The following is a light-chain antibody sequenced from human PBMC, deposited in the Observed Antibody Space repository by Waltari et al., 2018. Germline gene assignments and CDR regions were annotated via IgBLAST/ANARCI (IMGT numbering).Light chain of an antibody. CDR2: EVT. CDR1: SSAVGAYNF. CDR3: SSYTSSSTLVV. Sequence: QSALTQPASVSGSPGQSIPISCTGTSSAVGAYNFVSWYQQHPGKAPKLMIYEVTNRPSGVSNRFSGSKSGNTASLTISGLQSEDEADYYCSSYTSSSTLVVFGTGTKVTVL. J-gene: IGLJ1*01. V-gene: IGLV2-14*01.